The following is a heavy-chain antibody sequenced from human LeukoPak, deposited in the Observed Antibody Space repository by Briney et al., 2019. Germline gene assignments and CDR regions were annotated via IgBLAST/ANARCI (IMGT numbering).Heavy chain of an antibody. J-gene: IGHJ4*02. Sequence: SETLSLTCTVSGGSISSGTYYWGWIRQAPGKGLEWIGSIHYSGTTYYNPSLKSRVTISVDTSKNQFSLKVNSVTAADTAMYYCARHRYSYGSMNDYWGQGTLVTVSS. V-gene: IGHV4-39*01. CDR1: GGSISSGTYY. CDR2: IHYSGTT. D-gene: IGHD5-18*01. CDR3: ARHRYSYGSMNDY.